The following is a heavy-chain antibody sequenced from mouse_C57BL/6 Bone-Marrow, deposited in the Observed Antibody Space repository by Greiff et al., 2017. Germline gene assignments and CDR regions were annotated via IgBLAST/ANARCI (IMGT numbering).Heavy chain of an antibody. CDR2: IDPSASYT. J-gene: IGHJ4*01. V-gene: IGHV1-69*01. CDR1: GYTFTSYW. CDR3: ARTGNAMDY. Sequence: LQLQQPGAELVMPGASVKLSCKASGYTFTSYWMHWVKQRPGQGLEWIGEIDPSASYTNYNQKFKAKSTLTVDKSSSTAYMQLSSLTSEDSAVYYCARTGNAMDYWGQGTSVTVSS.